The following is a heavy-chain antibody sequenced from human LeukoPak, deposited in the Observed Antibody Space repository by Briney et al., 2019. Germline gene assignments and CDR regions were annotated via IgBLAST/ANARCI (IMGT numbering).Heavy chain of an antibody. J-gene: IGHJ4*02. V-gene: IGHV4-39*01. D-gene: IGHD3-3*01. Sequence: SETLSLTCTVSGGSISSSSYYWGWIRQPPGKGLEGIGSIYYSGSTYYNPSLKIRVTLSVDTSKNLFSLKLSSVTAADTAVYYCASQYDFWSGYYARDYWGRGTLVTVSS. CDR3: ASQYDFWSGYYARDY. CDR2: IYYSGST. CDR1: GGSISSSSYY.